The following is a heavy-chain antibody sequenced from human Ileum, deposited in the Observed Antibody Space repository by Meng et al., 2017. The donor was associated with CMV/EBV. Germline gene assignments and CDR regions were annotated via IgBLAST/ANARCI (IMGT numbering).Heavy chain of an antibody. CDR2: INPTTGDT. CDR3: ARGRAFDP. J-gene: IGHJ5*02. Sequence: SVKASCKTSGYTVTGYYLHWVRQAPGQGPEWMGCINPTTGDTTYPERFQGRVSMTRDTSISTAYMELSSLRSDDTAVYYCARGRAFDPWGQGTLVTVSS. CDR1: GYTVTGYY. V-gene: IGHV1-2*02.